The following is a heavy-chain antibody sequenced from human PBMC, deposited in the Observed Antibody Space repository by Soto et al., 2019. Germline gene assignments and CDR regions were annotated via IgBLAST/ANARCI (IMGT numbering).Heavy chain of an antibody. CDR3: AKVRGHAFDI. V-gene: IGHV4-31*03. D-gene: IGHD3-10*01. J-gene: IGHJ3*02. CDR2: IFYTGTT. CDR1: GGSINSGDYY. Sequence: QVQLQESGPGLVKPSQTLSLNCIVSGGSINSGDYYWSWIRQHAGQGLEWIGYIFYTGTTFYNPSPESRVSISIDASKNPFSLVMISVTAADTAVYYCAKVRGHAFDIRGQGTMVTVSS.